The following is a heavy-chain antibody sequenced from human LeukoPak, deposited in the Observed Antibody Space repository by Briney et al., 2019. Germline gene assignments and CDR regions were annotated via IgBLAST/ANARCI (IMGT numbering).Heavy chain of an antibody. CDR3: ARRNYAYLDY. CDR2: INHSGST. Sequence: SETLSLTCAVYGGSFSGYYWSWIRQPPGKGLEWIGEINHSGSTNYNPSLKSRVTISVDTSKNQFSLKLSSVTAADTAVYYCARRNYAYLDYWGQGTLVTVSS. V-gene: IGHV4-34*01. D-gene: IGHD4-11*01. J-gene: IGHJ4*02. CDR1: GGSFSGYY.